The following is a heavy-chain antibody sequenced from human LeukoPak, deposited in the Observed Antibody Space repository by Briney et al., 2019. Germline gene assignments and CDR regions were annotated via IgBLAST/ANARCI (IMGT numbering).Heavy chain of an antibody. CDR2: IIPILGIA. CDR3: ARVEYQLLNWFDP. V-gene: IGHV1-69*04. J-gene: IGHJ5*02. Sequence: GASVKVSCKASGGTFSSYAISWVRQAPGQGLEWMGRIIPILGIANYAQKFQGRVTITADKSTSTAYMELSSLRSDDTAVYYCARVEYQLLNWFDPWGQGTLVTVSS. D-gene: IGHD2-2*01. CDR1: GGTFSSYA.